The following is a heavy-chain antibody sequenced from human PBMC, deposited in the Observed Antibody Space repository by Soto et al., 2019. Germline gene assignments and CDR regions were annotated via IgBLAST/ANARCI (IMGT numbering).Heavy chain of an antibody. CDR1: GYTFTSYD. J-gene: IGHJ6*03. V-gene: IGHV1-8*01. D-gene: IGHD2-2*01. CDR2: MNPNSGNT. Sequence: QVQLVQSGAEVKKPGASVKVSCKASGYTFTSYDINWVRQATGQGLEWMGWMNPNSGNTGYAQKFQGRVTMTRNTSISTAYMELSSLRSEDTAVYYCARGGYCSSTSCYDYYYYYYMDVRGKGTTVTVSS. CDR3: ARGGYCSSTSCYDYYYYYYMDV.